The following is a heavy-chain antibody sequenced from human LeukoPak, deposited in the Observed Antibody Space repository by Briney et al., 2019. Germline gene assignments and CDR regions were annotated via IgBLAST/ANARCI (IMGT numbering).Heavy chain of an antibody. J-gene: IGHJ6*03. CDR2: IYHSGST. Sequence: TPSETLSLTCTVSGYSISSGYYWGWIRQPPGKGLEWIGSIYHSGSTYYNPSLKSRVTISVDTSKNQFSLKLSSVTAADTAVYYCARRGTWYYYMDVWGKGTTVTISS. CDR1: GYSISSGYY. D-gene: IGHD1-1*01. V-gene: IGHV4-38-2*02. CDR3: ARRGTWYYYMDV.